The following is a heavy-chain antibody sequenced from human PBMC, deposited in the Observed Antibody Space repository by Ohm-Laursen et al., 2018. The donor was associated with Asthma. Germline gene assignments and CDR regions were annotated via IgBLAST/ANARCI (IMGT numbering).Heavy chain of an antibody. D-gene: IGHD1-26*01. CDR2: ITSDGSWT. V-gene: IGHV3-30-3*01. CDR3: AKGSLTNGNYYYNYGMDV. J-gene: IGHJ6*02. CDR1: GFTFSHFA. Sequence: SLRLSCAASGFTFSHFAMHWVRQAPGKGLEWVSIITSDGSWTSYADSVKGRFTISRDNSKNTLYLQINSLRAEDTAIYYCAKGSLTNGNYYYNYGMDVWGQGTTVTVSS.